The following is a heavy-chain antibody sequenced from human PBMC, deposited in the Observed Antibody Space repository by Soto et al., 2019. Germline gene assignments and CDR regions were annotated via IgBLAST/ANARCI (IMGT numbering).Heavy chain of an antibody. D-gene: IGHD2-2*01. J-gene: IGHJ4*02. V-gene: IGHV4-4*02. CDR2: IYHSGST. CDR3: ARDRGYCSSTSCYRGFDY. Sequence: QVQLQESGPGLVKPSGTLSLTCAVSSGSISSSNWWSWVRQPPGKGLEWIGEIYHSGSTNYNPSLKSRVTISVDKSKNQFSLKLSSVTAADTAVYYCARDRGYCSSTSCYRGFDYWGQGTLVTVSS. CDR1: SGSISSSNW.